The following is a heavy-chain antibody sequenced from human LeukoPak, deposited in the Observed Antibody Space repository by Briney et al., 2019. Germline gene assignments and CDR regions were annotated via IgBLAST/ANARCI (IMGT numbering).Heavy chain of an antibody. V-gene: IGHV3-21*01. J-gene: IGHJ4*02. CDR1: GFTFTSYS. CDR3: ARRYDILTGAFDY. D-gene: IGHD3-9*01. Sequence: GGSLRLSCAASGFTFTSYSMNWVRQAPGKGLEWVSSISSSSSYIYYADSVKGRFTISRDNAKNSLYLQMSSLRAEDTAIYYCARRYDILTGAFDYWGQGTLVTVSS. CDR2: ISSSSSYI.